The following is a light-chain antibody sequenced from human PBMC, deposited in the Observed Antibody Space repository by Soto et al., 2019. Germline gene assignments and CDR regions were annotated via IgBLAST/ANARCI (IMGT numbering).Light chain of an antibody. J-gene: IGKJ3*01. Sequence: DTQMTQSPSTLSASVGDTVTITCRASQSVSMWLAWYQQKPGRAPRLLIYKASTLETGVPSRFSGSGSGTEFTLTISSLQADDFATYYCQQYNTYSFGPGTKVDIK. V-gene: IGKV1-5*03. CDR1: QSVSMW. CDR2: KAS. CDR3: QQYNTYS.